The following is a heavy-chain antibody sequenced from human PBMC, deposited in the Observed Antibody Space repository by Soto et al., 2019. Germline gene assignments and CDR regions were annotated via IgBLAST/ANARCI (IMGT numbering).Heavy chain of an antibody. V-gene: IGHV4-59*01. Sequence: SETLSLTCTVSGGSISSYYWSWIRQPPGKGLEWIGYIYYSGSTNYNPSLKSRVTISVDTSKNQFSLKLSSVTAADTAVYYCARDQTYTSSSKYGMDVWGQGTTVTVSS. CDR2: IYYSGST. D-gene: IGHD6-13*01. CDR1: GGSISSYY. CDR3: ARDQTYTSSSKYGMDV. J-gene: IGHJ6*02.